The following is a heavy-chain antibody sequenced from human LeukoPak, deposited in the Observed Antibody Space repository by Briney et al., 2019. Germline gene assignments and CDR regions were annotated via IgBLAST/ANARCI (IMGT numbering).Heavy chain of an antibody. CDR2: IYPGDSDT. CDR3: ASTSSGWYYFDY. J-gene: IGHJ4*02. V-gene: IGHV5-51*01. D-gene: IGHD6-19*01. CDR1: GYTFTTYG. Sequence: KVSCKASGYTFTTYGISWVRQAPGQGLEWMGIIYPGDSDTRYSPSFQGQVTISADKSISTAYLQWSSLKASDTAMYYCASTSSGWYYFDYWGQGTLVTVSS.